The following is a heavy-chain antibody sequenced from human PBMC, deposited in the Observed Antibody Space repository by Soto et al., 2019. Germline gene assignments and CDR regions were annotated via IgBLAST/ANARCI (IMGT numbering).Heavy chain of an antibody. D-gene: IGHD6-19*01. CDR3: ARRGVYGSDWYGY. CDR1: GYSFTNYW. CDR2: IDPSDSYT. J-gene: IGHJ4*02. V-gene: IGHV5-10-1*01. Sequence: PGESLKISCKGSGYSFTNYWITWVRQMPGKGLEWMGRIDPSDSYTNYSPSFQGHVTISADKSSSTAYLQWSSLKASDTGMYFCARRGVYGSDWYGYSGQGTLVTVS.